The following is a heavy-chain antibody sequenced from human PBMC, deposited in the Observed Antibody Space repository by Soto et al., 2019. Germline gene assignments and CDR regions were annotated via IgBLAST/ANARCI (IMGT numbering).Heavy chain of an antibody. CDR1: GFTFSNAW. D-gene: IGHD3-22*01. CDR3: TTVPYDSSGYYSDYFDY. V-gene: IGHV3-15*01. CDR2: IKSKTDGGTT. Sequence: EVQLVESGGGLVKPGGSFRLSCAASGFTFSNAWMSWVRQAPGKGLEWVGRIKSKTDGGTTDYAAPVKGRFTISRDDSKNTLYLQMNSLKTEDTAVYYCTTVPYDSSGYYSDYFDYWGQGTLVTVSS. J-gene: IGHJ4*02.